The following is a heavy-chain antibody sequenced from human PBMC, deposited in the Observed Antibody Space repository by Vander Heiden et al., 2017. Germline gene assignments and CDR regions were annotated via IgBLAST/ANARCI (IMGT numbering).Heavy chain of an antibody. CDR2: IRSKAHNYAT. CDR3: CEYCAGDCHPSGY. D-gene: IGHD2-21*02. Sequence: VQLVESGGGLVQPGWSLKLSCAVSGFTFSGSNIHWVRQASGKGLEWVGLIRSKAHNYATAYTASVKGSFTISRDDSKDTAYLQMNSLKTEDTAVYYCCEYCAGDCHPSGYWGQGTLVTVSS. CDR1: GFTFSGSN. J-gene: IGHJ4*02. V-gene: IGHV3-73*01.